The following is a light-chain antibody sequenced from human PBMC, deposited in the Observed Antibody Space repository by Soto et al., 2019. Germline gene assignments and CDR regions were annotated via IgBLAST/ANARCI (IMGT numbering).Light chain of an antibody. CDR3: SSHSIRTPYL. J-gene: IGLJ1*01. CDR2: EVS. Sequence: QSALTQPASVSGSPGQSITISCTGTSSDVGGYDYVSWYQLHPGKAPKLMVFEVSNRPSGVSYRFSGSKSGNTASLTISGTKAEAYHDYVCSSHSIRTPYLFVTVPKV. V-gene: IGLV2-14*01. CDR1: SSDVGGYDY.